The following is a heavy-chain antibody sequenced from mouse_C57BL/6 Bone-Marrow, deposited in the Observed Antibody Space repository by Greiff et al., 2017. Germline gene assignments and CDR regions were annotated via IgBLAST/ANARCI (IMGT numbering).Heavy chain of an antibody. CDR2: ISDGGSYT. D-gene: IGHD1-1*01. CDR3: AREGVYYGSSYASFAY. V-gene: IGHV5-4*01. J-gene: IGHJ3*01. CDR1: GFTFSSYA. Sequence: EVMLVESGGGLVKPGGSLKLSCAASGFTFSSYAMSWVRQTPEKRLEWVATISDGGSYTYYPDNVKGRFTISRDNAKNNLYLQMSHLKSDDTAMYYCAREGVYYGSSYASFAYWGQGTLVTVSA.